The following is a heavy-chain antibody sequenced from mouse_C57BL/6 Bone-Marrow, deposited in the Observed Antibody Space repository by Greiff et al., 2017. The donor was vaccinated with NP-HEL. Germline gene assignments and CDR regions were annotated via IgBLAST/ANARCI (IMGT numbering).Heavy chain of an antibody. D-gene: IGHD3-2*02. CDR2: INPGSGGT. V-gene: IGHV1-54*01. CDR1: GYAFTNYL. J-gene: IGHJ4*01. Sequence: VKLMESGAELVRPGTSVKVSCKASGYAFTNYLIEWVKQRPGQGLEWIGVINPGSGGTNYNEKFKGKATLTADKSSSTAYMQLSSLTSEDSAVYFCARRTAQMDYWGQGTSVTVSS. CDR3: ARRTAQMDY.